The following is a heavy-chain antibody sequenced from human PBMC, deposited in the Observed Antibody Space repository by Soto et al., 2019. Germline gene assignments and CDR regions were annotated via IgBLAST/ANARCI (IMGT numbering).Heavy chain of an antibody. CDR1: GFSLSTSGMC. V-gene: IGHV2-70*11. D-gene: IGHD6-19*01. Sequence: PTQTLTLTCTFSGFSLSTSGMCVSWIRQPPGKALEWLARIDWDDDKYYSTSLKTRLTISKDTSKNQVVLTMTNMDPVDTATYYCARISDSSGWEIDAFDIWGQGTMVTVSS. CDR3: ARISDSSGWEIDAFDI. CDR2: IDWDDDK. J-gene: IGHJ3*02.